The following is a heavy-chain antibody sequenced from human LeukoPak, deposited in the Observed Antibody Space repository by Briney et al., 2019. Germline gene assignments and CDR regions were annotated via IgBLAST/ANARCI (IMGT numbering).Heavy chain of an antibody. J-gene: IGHJ3*01. CDR1: GDSVSSSTYY. D-gene: IGHD2-2*01. V-gene: IGHV4-39*07. Sequence: SETLSLTCSVSGDSVSSSTYYWGWIRQPPGKGLEYIATVFYTGDTYYNPSLKSRVTMSVDKSKNQISLNLASLTAADTALYYCAGRGSSSGTFDVWGPGTFVTVSS. CDR2: VFYTGDT. CDR3: AGRGSSSGTFDV.